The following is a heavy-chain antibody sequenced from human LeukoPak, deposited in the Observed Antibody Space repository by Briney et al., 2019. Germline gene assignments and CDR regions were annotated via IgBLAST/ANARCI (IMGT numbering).Heavy chain of an antibody. CDR3: ARGPFLLGSYYSWFDP. D-gene: IGHD3-10*01. Sequence: AETLSLTCTVSGYYISTAYYWGWIRQPPGKGLEWIGSIYHSGITHYNPSLKSRVTISVDTSKNQFSLKLSSVTAADTAVYYCARGPFLLGSYYSWFDPWGQGTLVTVSS. CDR1: GYYISTAYY. CDR2: IYHSGIT. V-gene: IGHV4-38-2*02. J-gene: IGHJ5*02.